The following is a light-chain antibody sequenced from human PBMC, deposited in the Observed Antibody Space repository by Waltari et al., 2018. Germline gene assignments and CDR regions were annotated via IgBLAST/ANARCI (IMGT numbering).Light chain of an antibody. CDR3: ATWDESLNGVV. V-gene: IGLV1-47*01. J-gene: IGLJ3*02. CDR1: NSNIGSNS. Sequence: QSVLTQPPSASGNPGQTVTISCSGGNSNIGSNSVDWYQQFPGTAPKLRIYGRNRRPSGVPDRFSGSKSGTSASRAISGLRSEDEADYYCATWDESLNGVVIGGGTKLSVL. CDR2: GRN.